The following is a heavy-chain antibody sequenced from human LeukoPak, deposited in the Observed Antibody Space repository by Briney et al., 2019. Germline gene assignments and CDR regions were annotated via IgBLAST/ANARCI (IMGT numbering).Heavy chain of an antibody. V-gene: IGHV3-48*01. D-gene: IGHD3-3*01. CDR3: ATPRKNDFWSGYGD. CDR2: ISSSSSTI. J-gene: IGHJ4*02. CDR1: GFTFSSYS. Sequence: GGSLRLSCAASGFTFSSYSMNWVRQAPGKGLEWVSYISSSSSTIYYADSVKGRFTISRDNAKNSLYLQMNSLRAEDTAVYYCATPRKNDFWSGYGDWGQGTLVTVSS.